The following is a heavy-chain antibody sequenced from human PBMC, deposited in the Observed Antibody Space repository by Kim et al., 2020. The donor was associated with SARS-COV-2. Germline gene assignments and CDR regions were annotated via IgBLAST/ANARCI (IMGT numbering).Heavy chain of an antibody. J-gene: IGHJ4*02. CDR3: AKGEGGYSCCDY. CDR2: ISGSGGST. V-gene: IGHV3-23*01. Sequence: GGSLRLSCAASGFTFSSYAMSWVRQAPGKGLEWVSAISGSGGSTYYADSVKGRFTISRDNSKNTLNLQMNSLRAEDTAVNYCAKGEGGYSCCDYWGQGTLVTVSS. D-gene: IGHD5-18*01. CDR1: GFTFSSYA.